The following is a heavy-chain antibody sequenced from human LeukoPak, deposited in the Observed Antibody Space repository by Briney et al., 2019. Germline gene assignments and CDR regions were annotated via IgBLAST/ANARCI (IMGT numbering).Heavy chain of an antibody. V-gene: IGHV5-51*01. CDR3: ARQPLGGYDPYYYYYGMDV. J-gene: IGHJ6*02. Sequence: GESLKISCKGSGYSFTSYRIGWVRQMPGKGLEWMGIIYPGDSDTRYGPSFQGQVTISADKSISTAYLQWSSPKASDTAMYYCARQPLGGYDPYYYYYGMDVWGQGTTVTVSS. D-gene: IGHD5-12*01. CDR1: GYSFTSYR. CDR2: IYPGDSDT.